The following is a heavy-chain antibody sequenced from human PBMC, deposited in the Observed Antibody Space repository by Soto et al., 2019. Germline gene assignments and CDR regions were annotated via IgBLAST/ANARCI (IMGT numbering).Heavy chain of an antibody. CDR3: ARDRLNTVTPPGLPNDYYGMDV. J-gene: IGHJ6*02. CDR1: GGSISSGDYY. Sequence: QVQLQESGPGLVKPSQTLSLTCTVSGGSISSGDYYWSWIRQPPGKGLEWIGYIYYSGSTYYNPSVKSRVTISVDTSKNQFSLKLSSVTAADTAVYYCARDRLNTVTPPGLPNDYYGMDVWGQGTTVTVSS. CDR2: IYYSGST. V-gene: IGHV4-30-4*01. D-gene: IGHD4-17*01.